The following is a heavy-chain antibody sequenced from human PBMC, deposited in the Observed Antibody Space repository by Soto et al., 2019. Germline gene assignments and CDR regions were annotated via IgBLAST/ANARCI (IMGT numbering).Heavy chain of an antibody. Sequence: GGSLRLSCAVSGFTFSSYSMNWVRQAPGKGLEWVSSISSSASYIYYADSVKGRFTISRDNAKNSLYLQMNSLRAEDTAVYYCARSVADTYGLPGDYYGMDVWGQGTTVTVSS. CDR2: ISSSASYI. J-gene: IGHJ6*02. CDR1: GFTFSSYS. CDR3: ARSVADTYGLPGDYYGMDV. V-gene: IGHV3-21*01. D-gene: IGHD5-18*01.